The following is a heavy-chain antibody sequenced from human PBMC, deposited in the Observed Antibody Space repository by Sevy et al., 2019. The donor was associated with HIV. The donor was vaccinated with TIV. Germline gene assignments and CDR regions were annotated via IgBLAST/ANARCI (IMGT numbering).Heavy chain of an antibody. CDR1: GFTFSSNG. D-gene: IGHD4-17*01. J-gene: IGHJ4*02. Sequence: GGSLRLSCAASGFTFSSNGMHWVHQAPGKGLEWVALIWFDGSNTYYADSVKGRFTISRDIAKNTLHLQMNSLRAEDTTVYYCARDLEFYDYAEYGPAFMPDYWGQGTLVTVSS. V-gene: IGHV3-33*01. CDR3: ARDLEFYDYAEYGPAFMPDY. CDR2: IWFDGSNT.